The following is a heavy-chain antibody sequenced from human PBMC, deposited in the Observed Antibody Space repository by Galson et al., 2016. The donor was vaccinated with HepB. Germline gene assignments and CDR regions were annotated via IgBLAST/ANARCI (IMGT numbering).Heavy chain of an antibody. CDR1: GFTVSNDY. J-gene: IGHJ4*02. V-gene: IGHV3-66*01. D-gene: IGHD1-1*01. CDR3: ATNWSLDY. CDR2: ISSGYSS. Sequence: SLRLSCAASGFTVSNDYMTWVRQAPGKGLEWVSSISSGYSSFYSDSVKGRFIISRDNSKNTLYLLMNSLTAEDTAVYYCATNWSLDYWGQGSLVTVSS.